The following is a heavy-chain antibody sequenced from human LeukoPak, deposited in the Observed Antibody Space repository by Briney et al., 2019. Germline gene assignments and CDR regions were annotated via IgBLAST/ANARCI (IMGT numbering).Heavy chain of an antibody. V-gene: IGHV4-59*01. J-gene: IGHJ4*02. CDR2: IYYSGST. CDR1: GGSISSYY. Sequence: PSETLSLTCTVSGGSISSYYWSWIRQPPGKGLEWMGYIYYSGSTNYNPSLKSRVTISVDTSKNQFSLKLSSVTAADTAVYYCAREDHSSRWYGVFDYWGQGTLVTVSS. D-gene: IGHD6-13*01. CDR3: AREDHSSRWYGVFDY.